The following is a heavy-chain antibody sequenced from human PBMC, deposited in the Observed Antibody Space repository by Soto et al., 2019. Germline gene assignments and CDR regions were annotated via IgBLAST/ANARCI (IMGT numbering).Heavy chain of an antibody. CDR2: INPNSGGT. V-gene: IGHV1-2*04. Sequence: ASVKVSCKASGYTFTGYYMHWVRQAPGQGLEWMGWINPNSGGTNYAQKFQGWVTMTRDTSISTAYMELSRLRSDDTAVYYCANSGGYGGYDSRDRAEYAFDVWGQGTMVTVSS. CDR3: ANSGGYGGYDSRDRAEYAFDV. J-gene: IGHJ3*01. D-gene: IGHD5-12*01. CDR1: GYTFTGYY.